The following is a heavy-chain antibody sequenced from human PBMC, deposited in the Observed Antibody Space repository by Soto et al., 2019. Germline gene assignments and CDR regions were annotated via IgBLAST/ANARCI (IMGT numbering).Heavy chain of an antibody. V-gene: IGHV3-7*01. CDR2: IKQDGSEK. D-gene: IGHD3-10*01. J-gene: IGHJ6*03. Sequence: GGSLRLSCAASGFTFSSYWMSWVRQAPGKGLEWVANIKQDGSEKYYVDSVKGRFTISRDNAKNALYLQMNSLRAEDTAVYYCARDGYYGSGSYRRYYYYMDVLGNGTTVTVSS. CDR1: GFTFSSYW. CDR3: ARDGYYGSGSYRRYYYYMDV.